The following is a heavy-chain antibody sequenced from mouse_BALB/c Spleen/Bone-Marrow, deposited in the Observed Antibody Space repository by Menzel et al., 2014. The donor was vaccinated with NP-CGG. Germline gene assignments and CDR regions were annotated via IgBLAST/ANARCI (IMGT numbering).Heavy chain of an antibody. CDR1: GYTFTSYN. V-gene: IGHV1-12*01. CDR2: IYPGNGDT. Sequence: LQQSGAELVKPGASVKMSCKASGYTFTSYNMHWVKQTPGQGLEWIGAIYPGNGDTSYNQKFKGKATLTADKSSSTAYMLLSSLTSEDSAVYYCARNYYGYYYASDYWGQGTSVTVSS. J-gene: IGHJ4*01. D-gene: IGHD1-1*01. CDR3: ARNYYGYYYASDY.